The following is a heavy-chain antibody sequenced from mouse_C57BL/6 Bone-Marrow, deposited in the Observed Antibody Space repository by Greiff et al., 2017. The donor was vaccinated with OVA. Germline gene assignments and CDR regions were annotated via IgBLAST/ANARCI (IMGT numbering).Heavy chain of an antibody. Sequence: EVKLMESGGGLVKPGGSLKLSCAASGFTFSDYGMHWVRQAPEKGLEWVAYISSGSSTIYYADTVKGRFTISRDNAKNTLFLQMTILRSEDTAMYYCAKLTCAMDYWGQGTSVTVSS. CDR3: AKLTCAMDY. V-gene: IGHV5-17*01. D-gene: IGHD1-3*01. J-gene: IGHJ4*01. CDR1: GFTFSDYG. CDR2: ISSGSSTI.